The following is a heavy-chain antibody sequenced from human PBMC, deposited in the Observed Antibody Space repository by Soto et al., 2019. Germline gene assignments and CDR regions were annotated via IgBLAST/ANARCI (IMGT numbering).Heavy chain of an antibody. J-gene: IGHJ4*02. CDR3: ANLASSSWYQYFDY. V-gene: IGHV3-23*01. D-gene: IGHD6-13*01. Sequence: CAASGFTFSSYAMSWVRQAPGKGLEWVSAISGSGGSTYYADSVKGRFTISRDNSKNTLYLQMNSLRAEDTAVYYCANLASSSWYQYFDYWGQGTLVTVSS. CDR2: ISGSGGST. CDR1: GFTFSSYA.